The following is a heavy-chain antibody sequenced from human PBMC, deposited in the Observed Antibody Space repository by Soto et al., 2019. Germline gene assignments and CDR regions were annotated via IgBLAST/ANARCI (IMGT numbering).Heavy chain of an antibody. D-gene: IGHD2-8*02. J-gene: IGHJ4*02. CDR1: GFTFSSYA. Sequence: QVQLVESGGGVVQPGRSLRLSCAASGFTFSSYAMHWVRQAPGKGLEWVAVISYDGSKQYYADSVKGRFTISRDNSQTTLYLQTNSLRAEATAFYYCAGALVYWVQGPLVTVSS. V-gene: IGHV3-30-3*01. CDR3: AGALVY. CDR2: ISYDGSKQ.